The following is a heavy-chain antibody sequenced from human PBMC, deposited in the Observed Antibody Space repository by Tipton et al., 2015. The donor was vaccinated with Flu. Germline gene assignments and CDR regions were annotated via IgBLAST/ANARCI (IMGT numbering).Heavy chain of an antibody. CDR2: MSHSGRT. D-gene: IGHD3-10*02. Sequence: LRLSCAVSGYSINSGYFWGWIRQPPGKGLEWIGSMSHSGRTYYNPSLKSRVTISADTWKTQFSLKLSSVTAADTAVYYCARHTGDSVRGVIDYWGQGTLVTVSS. CDR1: GYSINSGYF. CDR3: ARHTGDSVRGVIDY. V-gene: IGHV4-38-2*01. J-gene: IGHJ4*02.